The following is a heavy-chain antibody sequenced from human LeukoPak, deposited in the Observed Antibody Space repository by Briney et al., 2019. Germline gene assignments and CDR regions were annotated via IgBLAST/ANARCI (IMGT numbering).Heavy chain of an antibody. CDR1: GYSFNSQG. J-gene: IGHJ4*02. V-gene: IGHV7-4-1*02. Sequence: ASVKVSCKASGYSFNSQGMNWVRQAPGQGLEWMGWINTDSGNPTYAQGFTGRFVFSLDSSVSTAYLQISNLMPEDTAKYYCARDAHSSSWTTFDYWGQGTLVTVSS. D-gene: IGHD6-13*01. CDR3: ARDAHSSSWTTFDY. CDR2: INTDSGNP.